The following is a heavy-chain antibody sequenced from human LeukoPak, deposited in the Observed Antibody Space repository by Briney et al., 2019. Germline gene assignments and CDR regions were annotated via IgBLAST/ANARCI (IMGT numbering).Heavy chain of an antibody. CDR3: ARDEISYSGYDFDY. CDR2: INPSGGST. V-gene: IGHV1-46*01. Sequence: ASVKVSCKASGYTFTSYYIHWVRQAPGQGLEWMGIINPSGGSTTYAQKFQGRVTMTRDTSTRTVYLDVSSLRSEDTAVYYCARDEISYSGYDFDYWGQGTLVTVSS. J-gene: IGHJ4*02. D-gene: IGHD5-12*01. CDR1: GYTFTSYY.